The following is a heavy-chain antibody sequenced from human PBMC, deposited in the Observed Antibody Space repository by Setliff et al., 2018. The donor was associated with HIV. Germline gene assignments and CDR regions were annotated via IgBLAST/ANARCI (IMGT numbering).Heavy chain of an antibody. V-gene: IGHV4-4*07. CDR1: GDSIGDYY. CDR3: AIDWVTRSNYYGSGSPWYFDF. Sequence: PSETLSLTCTVSGDSIGDYYWNWIRQPAGKGLEWIGRVYASAYSNYNPSLKSRVTMSVDTSQNQFSLKLRSVNAADTAVYYCAIDWVTRSNYYGSGSPWYFDFWGRGILVTVSS. CDR2: VYASAYS. J-gene: IGHJ2*01. D-gene: IGHD3-10*01.